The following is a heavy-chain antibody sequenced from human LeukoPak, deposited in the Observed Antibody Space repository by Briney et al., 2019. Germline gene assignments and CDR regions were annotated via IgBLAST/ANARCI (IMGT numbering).Heavy chain of an antibody. CDR2: INGDGSST. CDR1: GFIFSSYW. V-gene: IGHV3-74*01. D-gene: IGHD5-18*01. CDR3: ARGYGYGNDY. Sequence: GGSLRLSCAASGFIFSSYWMYWVRQPPGKGLVWVSQINGDGSSTSYADSVKGRFTISRDNAKSTLYLQMNSLRAEDTAVYYCARGYGYGNDYWGQGTLVTVSS. J-gene: IGHJ4*02.